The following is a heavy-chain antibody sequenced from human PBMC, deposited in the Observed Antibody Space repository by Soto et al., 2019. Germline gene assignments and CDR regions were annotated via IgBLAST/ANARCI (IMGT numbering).Heavy chain of an antibody. CDR1: GFTFSSYA. J-gene: IGHJ4*02. CDR2: ISSNGGST. V-gene: IGHV3-64D*06. D-gene: IGHD6-19*01. CDR3: VKDKGGWPYYFDY. Sequence: GSLRRPCSASGFTFSSYAMRWVRQAPGKGLEYVSAISSNGGSTYYADSVKGRFTISRDNSKNTLYLQMSSLRAEDTAVYYCVKDKGGWPYYFDYWGQGTMVTVS.